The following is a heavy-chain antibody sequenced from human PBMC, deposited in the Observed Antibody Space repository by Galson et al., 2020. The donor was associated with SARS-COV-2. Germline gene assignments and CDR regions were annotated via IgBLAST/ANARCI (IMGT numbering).Heavy chain of an antibody. V-gene: IGHV4-31*03. CDR1: GDSISSGGHY. D-gene: IGHD4-4*01. CDR2: IYYSGNT. Sequence: SETLSLTCTVSGDSISSGGHYWSWIRQVPGKGLEWIGFIYYSGNTHYNPSLKSRGSISVDTSKNQFSLKLSSVTAADTAVYYCARVGASRTVYYYMDVWGKGTTVTVSS. CDR3: ARVGASRTVYYYMDV. J-gene: IGHJ6*03.